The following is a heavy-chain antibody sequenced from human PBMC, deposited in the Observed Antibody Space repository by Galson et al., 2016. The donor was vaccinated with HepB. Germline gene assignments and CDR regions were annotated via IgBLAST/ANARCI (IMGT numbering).Heavy chain of an antibody. Sequence: QSGAEVKKPGESLKISCKGFGYTFTSYWIAWVRQLPGKGLEWMGIIYAGDSDTKYGPSFQGQVTISVDKSTSTVYLQWSCLKASDTATYYCARNGGYNFNYFYYIDVWGKGTTVTVSS. CDR2: IYAGDSDT. CDR3: ARNGGYNFNYFYYIDV. D-gene: IGHD5-24*01. V-gene: IGHV5-51*01. J-gene: IGHJ6*03. CDR1: GYTFTSYW.